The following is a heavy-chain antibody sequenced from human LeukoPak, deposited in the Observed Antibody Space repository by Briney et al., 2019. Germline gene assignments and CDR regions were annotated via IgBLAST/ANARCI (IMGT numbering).Heavy chain of an antibody. V-gene: IGHV3-21*01. J-gene: IGHJ4*02. CDR3: ARSNDYVWGSPPPYFDY. CDR2: ISSSSSYI. Sequence: GGSLRLSCAASGFTFSSYAMSWVRQAPGKGLEWVSSISSSSSYIYYADSVKGRFTISRDNAKNSLYLQMNSLRAEDTAVYYCARSNDYVWGSPPPYFDYWGQGTLVTVSS. CDR1: GFTFSSYA. D-gene: IGHD3-16*01.